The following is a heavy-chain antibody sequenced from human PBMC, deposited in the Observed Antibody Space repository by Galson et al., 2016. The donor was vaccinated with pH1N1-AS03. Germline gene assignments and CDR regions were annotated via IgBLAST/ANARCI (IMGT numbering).Heavy chain of an antibody. CDR2: IDWDDGT. V-gene: IGHV2-70*04. D-gene: IGHD1-1*01. Sequence: PALVKPTQTLTLTCTVSGFSLSTGGMRVSWIRQPPGKALEWLGRIDWDDGTFYSTSLKTRLTISKDTSKNQVVLTMTNMDPVDTGTYYCARTLNYNTGLDVWGPGATVTASS. CDR1: GFSLSTGGMR. CDR3: ARTLNYNTGLDV. J-gene: IGHJ6*02.